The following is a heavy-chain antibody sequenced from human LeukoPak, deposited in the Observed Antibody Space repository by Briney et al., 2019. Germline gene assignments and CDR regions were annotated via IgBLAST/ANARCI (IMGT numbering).Heavy chain of an antibody. V-gene: IGHV4-39*01. D-gene: IGHD3-10*01. Sequence: PSETLSLTCTVSGGSISGSSYYWGWIRQPPGKGLEWIGSIYYSGSTYYNPSLKSRVTISVDTSKNQFSLKLSSVTAADTAVYYCARLGYYGSGSYFYYYYYGMDVWGQGTTVTVSS. CDR2: IYYSGST. CDR3: ARLGYYGSGSYFYYYYYGMDV. CDR1: GGSISGSSYY. J-gene: IGHJ6*02.